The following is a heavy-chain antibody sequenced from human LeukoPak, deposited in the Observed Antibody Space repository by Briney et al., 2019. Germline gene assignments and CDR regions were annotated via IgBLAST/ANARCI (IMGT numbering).Heavy chain of an antibody. CDR1: GFIVSSNY. CDR2: IYSGGRT. Sequence: TGGSLRLSCAVSGFIVSSNYMTWVRQARGKGLEWGSVIYSGGRTYYADSVKGRLTTSRDNSKNTLYLQMNSLRDEDTAVYYCASAPDGYEAFDIWGQGTMVTVSS. CDR3: ASAPDGYEAFDI. J-gene: IGHJ3*02. D-gene: IGHD3-22*01. V-gene: IGHV3-66*01.